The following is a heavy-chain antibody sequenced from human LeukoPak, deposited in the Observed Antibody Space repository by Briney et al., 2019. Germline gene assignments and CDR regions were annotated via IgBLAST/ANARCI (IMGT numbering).Heavy chain of an antibody. CDR2: ISAYNGNT. CDR1: GYTFTSYG. Sequence: ASVTVSFKASGYTFTSYGISWVRQAPGQGLEWMGWISAYNGNTNYAQKLQGRVTMTTDTSTSTAYMDLRSLRSDDTAVYYCARDLARSPIQLWQPDFDYWGQGTLVTVSS. V-gene: IGHV1-18*01. D-gene: IGHD5-18*01. CDR3: ARDLARSPIQLWQPDFDY. J-gene: IGHJ4*02.